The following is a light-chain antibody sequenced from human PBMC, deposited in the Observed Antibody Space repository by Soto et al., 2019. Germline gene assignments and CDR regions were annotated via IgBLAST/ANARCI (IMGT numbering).Light chain of an antibody. CDR2: VAS. V-gene: IGKV1-39*01. J-gene: IGKJ1*01. Sequence: IQLTQSSSSLSASVGDRVTITCRASQAISSHLAWYQQKPGKAPKLLVYVASTLQSWVPSRFTGSGSGTDFTLTISSLQPEDFATYYCQQSYTSWWTFGQGTKVDIK. CDR1: QAISSH. CDR3: QQSYTSWWT.